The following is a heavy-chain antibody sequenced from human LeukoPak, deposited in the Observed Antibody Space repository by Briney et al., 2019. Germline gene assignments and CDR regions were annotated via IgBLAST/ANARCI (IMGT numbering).Heavy chain of an antibody. J-gene: IGHJ4*02. CDR3: ARDRLSVFDY. CDR1: GFTFSSYA. D-gene: IGHD3-22*01. CDR2: ISYDGSNK. V-gene: IGHV3-30-3*01. Sequence: GGSLRLSCAASGFTFSSYAMHWVRQAPGKGLEWVAVISYDGSNKYYADSVKGRFTISRDNSKNTLYLQMNSLRAEDTAVYYCARDRLSVFDYWGQGTLVTVSS.